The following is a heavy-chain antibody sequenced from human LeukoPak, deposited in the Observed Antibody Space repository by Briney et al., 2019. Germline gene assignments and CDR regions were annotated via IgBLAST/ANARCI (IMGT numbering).Heavy chain of an antibody. CDR2: IYHTGTT. D-gene: IGHD3-22*01. CDR1: GGSISSYY. Sequence: SETLSLTCTVSGGSISSYYWSWIRQPPGKGLECLGFIYHTGTTNYNPSLKSRVTISVDTSKNQFSLKLSSVTAADTAVYYCARTSGYYQPGYFDYWGQGTLVTVSS. CDR3: ARTSGYYQPGYFDY. J-gene: IGHJ4*02. V-gene: IGHV4-59*12.